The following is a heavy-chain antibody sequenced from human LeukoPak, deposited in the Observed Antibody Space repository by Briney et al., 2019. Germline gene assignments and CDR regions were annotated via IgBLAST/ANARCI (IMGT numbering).Heavy chain of an antibody. CDR2: IYYSGTT. CDR1: GGSISSGAYF. J-gene: IGHJ1*01. D-gene: IGHD3-22*01. V-gene: IGHV4-31*03. CDR3: AREAYDSSGHRYFQH. Sequence: SETLSLTCTVSGGSISSGAYFWSWIRQHPGEGLDWIGFIYYSGTTYYDPSLESRVIISVDTSKNQFSLELSSVSAADTAVYYCAREAYDSSGHRYFQHWGQGTLVTVSS.